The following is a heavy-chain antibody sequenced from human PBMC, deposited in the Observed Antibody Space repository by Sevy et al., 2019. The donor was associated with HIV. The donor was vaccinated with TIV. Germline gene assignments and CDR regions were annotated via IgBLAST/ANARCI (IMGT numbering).Heavy chain of an antibody. CDR3: AKELPGYQYDSSGNLDT. D-gene: IGHD6-19*01. CDR2: ISGSGISI. Sequence: GGSLRLSCAASGFTFSTYAMSWVRQAPGKGLEWVSGISGSGISIYYAGSVKGRFTISRDNSKNTLILQMNSLRAEDKAIYYCAKELPGYQYDSSGNLDTWGQGRLVTVSS. CDR1: GFTFSTYA. V-gene: IGHV3-23*01. J-gene: IGHJ5*02.